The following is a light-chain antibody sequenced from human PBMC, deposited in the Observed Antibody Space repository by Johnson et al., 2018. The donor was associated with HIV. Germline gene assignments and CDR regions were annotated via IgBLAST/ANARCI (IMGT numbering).Light chain of an antibody. CDR3: ATWDRSLTIGGV. CDR2: EDN. V-gene: IGLV1-51*02. CDR1: SSNIGSNY. J-gene: IGLJ1*01. Sequence: QLVLTQPPSVSAAPGQKVTISCSGSSSNIGSNYVSWYQQFPGAAPKLLIYEDNKRPSGIPDRFSGSKSGTSATLGITGLQPGDEADYYCATWDRSLTIGGVSGMGTKVTVL.